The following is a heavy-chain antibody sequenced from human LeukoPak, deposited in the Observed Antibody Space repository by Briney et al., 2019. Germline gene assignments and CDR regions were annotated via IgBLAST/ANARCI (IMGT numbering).Heavy chain of an antibody. Sequence: PSETLSLTCAVSGGSISGYYWSWIRQPAGKGLEWIGRIYASGNTNYNPSLESRVTISVDTSKNRFSLKLSSMTAADTAVYYCARKVVRGVICWFDAWGQGTLVTVSS. J-gene: IGHJ5*02. CDR1: GGSISGYY. CDR2: IYASGNT. CDR3: ARKVVRGVICWFDA. V-gene: IGHV4-4*07. D-gene: IGHD3-10*01.